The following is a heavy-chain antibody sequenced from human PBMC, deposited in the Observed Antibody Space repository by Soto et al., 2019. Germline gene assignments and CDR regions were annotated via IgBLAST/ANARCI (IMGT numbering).Heavy chain of an antibody. V-gene: IGHV4-30-4*01. CDR3: ARARGDENSGYDWSRYFDY. Sequence: QVQLQESGPGLVKPSQTLSLTCTVSGGSISSGDYYWSWIRQPPGKGLEWIGYIYYSGSTYYNPSLRVRVTISVDTSKNQFSLKLSSVTAADTAVYYCARARGDENSGYDWSRYFDYWGQGTLVTVSS. CDR1: GGSISSGDYY. CDR2: IYYSGST. D-gene: IGHD5-12*01. J-gene: IGHJ4*02.